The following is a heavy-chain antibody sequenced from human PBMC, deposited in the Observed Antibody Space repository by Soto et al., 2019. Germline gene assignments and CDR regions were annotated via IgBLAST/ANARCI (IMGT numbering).Heavy chain of an antibody. CDR1: GGSISSSSYY. J-gene: IGHJ5*02. CDR3: ATSPDHCSGGSCYWFDP. Sequence: PSETLSLTCTVSGGSISSSSYYWGWIRQPPGKGLEWIGSIYYSGSTYYNPSLKSRVTISVDTSKNQFSLKLSSVTAADTAVYYCATSPDHCSGGSCYWFDPWGQGTLVTSP. CDR2: IYYSGST. V-gene: IGHV4-39*01. D-gene: IGHD2-15*01.